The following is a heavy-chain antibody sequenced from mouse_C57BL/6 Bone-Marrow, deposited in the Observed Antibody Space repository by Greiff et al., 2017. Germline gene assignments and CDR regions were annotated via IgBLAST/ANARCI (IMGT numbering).Heavy chain of an antibody. J-gene: IGHJ2*01. V-gene: IGHV6-3*01. CDR2: IRLKSDNYAT. CDR1: GFTFSNYW. Sequence: EVKVEESGGGLVQPGGSMKLSCVASGFTFSNYWMNWVRQSPEKGLEWVAQIRLKSDNYATHYAESVKGRFTISRDDSKSSVYLQMNNLRAEDTGIYYCSLRRDYFDYWGQGTTLTVSS. D-gene: IGHD2-12*01. CDR3: SLRRDYFDY.